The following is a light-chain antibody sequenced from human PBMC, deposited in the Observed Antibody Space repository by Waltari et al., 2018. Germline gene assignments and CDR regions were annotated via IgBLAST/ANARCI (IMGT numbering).Light chain of an antibody. CDR3: QSYDTTVV. V-gene: IGLV6-57*03. J-gene: IGLJ2*01. CDR2: EDG. CDR1: SGSIASSY. Sequence: NFMLTQPHSVSESPGKTVTISCTRSSGSIASSYVQWYQQRPGGAPTTVIYEDGQRPSGVPDRFSGSLDSSSNSASLTISGLKTEDEADYYCQSYDTTVVFGGGTKLTVL.